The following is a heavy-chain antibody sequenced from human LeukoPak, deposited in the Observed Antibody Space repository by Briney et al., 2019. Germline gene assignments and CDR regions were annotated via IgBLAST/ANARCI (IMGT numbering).Heavy chain of an antibody. CDR1: GFTFSNYW. V-gene: IGHV3-7*01. CDR3: ARGVVLPAYYLDY. CDR2: IQQHGSET. J-gene: IGHJ4*02. D-gene: IGHD2-8*02. Sequence: GGSLRLSCEGSGFTFSNYWMSWVRQAPGKGLEWVANIQQHGSETYYGDSVKGRFTISRDNAKNSLYLQMNSLRAEDTAVYYCARGVVLPAYYLDYWGQGSLVTVSS.